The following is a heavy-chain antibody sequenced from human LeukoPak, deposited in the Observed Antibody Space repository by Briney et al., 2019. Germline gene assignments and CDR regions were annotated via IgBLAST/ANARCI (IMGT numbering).Heavy chain of an antibody. CDR1: GFTFSTYW. V-gene: IGHV3-7*03. J-gene: IGHJ4*02. Sequence: PGGSLRLSCSASGFTFSTYWMSWVRQAPGKGLEWVANMKRDGSEIYYVDSVKGRFTISRDNSKNTLYVQVNSLGTEDTAAYYCAKGSYYDSSGSFYFDYWGQGTLVTVSS. CDR3: AKGSYYDSSGSFYFDY. CDR2: MKRDGSEI. D-gene: IGHD3-22*01.